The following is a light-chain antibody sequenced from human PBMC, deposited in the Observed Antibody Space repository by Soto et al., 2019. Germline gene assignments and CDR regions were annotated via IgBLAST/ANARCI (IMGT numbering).Light chain of an antibody. J-gene: IGKJ4*01. CDR3: QQLSTYPST. Sequence: DIQLTQSPSFLSASVGDRVTITCRASQGISSYLAWYQQKPGKAPKLLIYSASTLQSGVPSRFSGSGSGTDFTLTISSLQAEDFATYYCQQLSTYPSTFGGGTKVEIK. CDR1: QGISSY. V-gene: IGKV1-9*01. CDR2: SAS.